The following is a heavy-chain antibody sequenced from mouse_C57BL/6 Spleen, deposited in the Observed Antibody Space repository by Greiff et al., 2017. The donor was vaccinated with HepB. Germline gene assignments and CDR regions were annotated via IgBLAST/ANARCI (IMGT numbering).Heavy chain of an antibody. V-gene: IGHV2-9-1*01. Sequence: VKLKESGPGLVAPSQSLSITCTVSGFSLTSYAISWVRQPPGKGLEWLGVIWTGGGTNYNSALKSRLSISKDNSKSQVFLKMNSLQTDDTARYYCARNSLPYYDYDGGFAYWGQGTLVTVSA. CDR3: ARNSLPYYDYDGGFAY. D-gene: IGHD2-4*01. CDR2: IWTGGGT. J-gene: IGHJ3*01. CDR1: GFSLTSYA.